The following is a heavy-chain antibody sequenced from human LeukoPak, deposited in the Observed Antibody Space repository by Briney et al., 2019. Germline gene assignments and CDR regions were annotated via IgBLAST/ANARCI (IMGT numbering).Heavy chain of an antibody. CDR1: GGSISSSSYY. CDR3: ARDISSGTYYDFWSGYYSVSNWFDP. J-gene: IGHJ5*02. CDR2: IYYSGNT. Sequence: PSETLSLTCTVSGGSISSSSYYWAWIRQPPGKGLEWIGSIYYSGNTYYKSSLKSRVTIAVDTSKNQFSLKLSSVTAADTAVYYCARDISSGTYYDFWSGYYSVSNWFDPWGQGTLVTVSS. V-gene: IGHV4-39*07. D-gene: IGHD3-3*01.